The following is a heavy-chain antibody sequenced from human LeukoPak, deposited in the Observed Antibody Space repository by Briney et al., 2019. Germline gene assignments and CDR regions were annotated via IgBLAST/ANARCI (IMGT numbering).Heavy chain of an antibody. CDR3: ASFRFLEWSYYYYGMDV. D-gene: IGHD3-3*01. CDR1: GGSFSGYY. V-gene: IGHV4-34*01. CDR2: INHSGST. J-gene: IGHJ6*02. Sequence: SETLSLTCAVYGGSFSGYYWSWIRQPPGKGLEWIGEINHSGSTNYNPSLKSRVTISVDTSKNQFSLKLSSVTAADTAVYYCASFRFLEWSYYYYGMDVWGQGTTVTVS.